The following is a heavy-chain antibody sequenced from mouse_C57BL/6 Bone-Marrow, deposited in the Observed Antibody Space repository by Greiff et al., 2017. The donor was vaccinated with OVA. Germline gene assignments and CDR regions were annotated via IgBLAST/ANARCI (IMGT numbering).Heavy chain of an antibody. J-gene: IGHJ4*01. CDR3: VREGAGRTGYAMDY. Sequence: EVKVVESGGGLVQPKGSLKLSCAASGFTFNTYAMHWVRQAPGKGLEWVARIRSKSSNYATYYADSVKDRFTISRDDSQSMLYLQMNNLKTEDTAMYYCVREGAGRTGYAMDYWGQGTSVTVSS. CDR1: GFTFNTYA. V-gene: IGHV10-3*01. CDR2: IRSKSSNYAT.